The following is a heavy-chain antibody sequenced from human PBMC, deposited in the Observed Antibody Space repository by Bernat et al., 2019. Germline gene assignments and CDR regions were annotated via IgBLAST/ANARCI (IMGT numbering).Heavy chain of an antibody. V-gene: IGHV1-18*01. D-gene: IGHD2-2*01. CDR3: ARDGKDIVLVPAGVDYYYGMDV. CDR1: GYTFTSYG. J-gene: IGHJ6*02. CDR2: ISAYNGNT. Sequence: QVQLVQSGAEVKKPGASVKVSCKASGYTFTSYGISWVRQAPGQGLEWMGWISAYNGNTNYAQKLQGRVTMTTDTSTSTAYMELGSLRSDDTAVYYCARDGKDIVLVPAGVDYYYGMDVWGQGTTVTVSS.